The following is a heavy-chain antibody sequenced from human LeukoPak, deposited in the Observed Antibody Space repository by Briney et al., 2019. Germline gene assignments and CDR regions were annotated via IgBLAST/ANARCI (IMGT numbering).Heavy chain of an antibody. CDR3: AREVVWELPPGYFDL. CDR1: GFTFSSYW. Sequence: PGGSLRLSCAASGFTFSSYWMSWVRQAPGKGLEWVANIKQDGSEKYYVDSVKGRFTISRDNAKNSLYLQMNSLRAEDTAVYYCAREVVWELPPGYFDLWGRGTLVTVSS. V-gene: IGHV3-7*01. CDR2: IKQDGSEK. D-gene: IGHD1-26*01. J-gene: IGHJ2*01.